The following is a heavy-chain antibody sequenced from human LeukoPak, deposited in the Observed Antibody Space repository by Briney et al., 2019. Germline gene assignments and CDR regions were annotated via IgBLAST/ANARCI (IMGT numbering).Heavy chain of an antibody. D-gene: IGHD2-15*01. CDR3: ARVPPYCSGGSCYPLYYFDY. V-gene: IGHV1-46*01. Sequence: ASVKVSCKASGYTFTSYYMHWVRQAPGQGLEWMGIINPSGGTTSYAQKFQGRVTMTRDTSTSTVYMELSSLRSEDTAVYYCARVPPYCSGGSCYPLYYFDYWGQGTLDTVSS. CDR1: GYTFTSYY. CDR2: INPSGGTT. J-gene: IGHJ4*02.